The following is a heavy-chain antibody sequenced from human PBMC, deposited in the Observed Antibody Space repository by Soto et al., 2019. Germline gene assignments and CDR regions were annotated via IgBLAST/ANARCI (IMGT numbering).Heavy chain of an antibody. D-gene: IGHD6-13*01. CDR2: ISNSGHAI. CDR1: GFTFSDYY. CDR3: ARDARYASSSYGFDV. J-gene: IGHJ6*02. V-gene: IGHV3-11*01. Sequence: QVQLVESGGGLVKPGGSLRLSCVASGFTFSDYYMSWIRQAPGKGLEWVSYISNSGHAIYYADSVKGRFTVSRDNSNNSMSFQMDSLRADDTASYYCARDARYASSSYGFDVWGQGTTVSVSS.